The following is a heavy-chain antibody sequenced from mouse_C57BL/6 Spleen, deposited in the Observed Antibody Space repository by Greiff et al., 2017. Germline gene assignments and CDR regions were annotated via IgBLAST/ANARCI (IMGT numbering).Heavy chain of an antibody. CDR3: ARHTDVYFDY. V-gene: IGHV5-6*01. CDR2: ISNGGSYT. J-gene: IGHJ2*01. Sequence: EVKVVESGGDLVKPGGSLKLSCAASGFTFSSYGMSWVRQTPDKRLEWVATISNGGSYTYYPDSVKGPFTISRDTAKNTLYLQMSSLKSEDTAMYYCARHTDVYFDYWGQGTTLTVSS. CDR1: GFTFSSYG.